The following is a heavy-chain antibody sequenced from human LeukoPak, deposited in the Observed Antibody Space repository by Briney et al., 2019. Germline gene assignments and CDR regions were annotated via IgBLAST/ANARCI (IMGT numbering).Heavy chain of an antibody. J-gene: IGHJ6*02. V-gene: IGHV3-30*03. CDR3: AREHFFYCSSTSCYGMDV. D-gene: IGHD2-2*01. CDR1: GFTFSSYG. CDR2: ISYDGSNK. Sequence: GRSLRLSCAASGFTFSSYGMHWVRQAPGKGLEWVAVISYDGSNKYYADSVKGRFTISRDNSKNTLYLQMNSLRAEDTAVYYCAREHFFYCSSTSCYGMDVWGQGTTVTVSS.